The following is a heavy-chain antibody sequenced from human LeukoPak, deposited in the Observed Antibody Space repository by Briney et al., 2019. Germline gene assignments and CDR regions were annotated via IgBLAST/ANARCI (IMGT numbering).Heavy chain of an antibody. J-gene: IGHJ6*02. V-gene: IGHV3-33*01. CDR2: IWYDGSNK. Sequence: PGGSLRLSCAASGFTFSSYGMHWVRQAPGKGLEWVAVIWYDGSNKYYADSVKGRFTISRDNSKNTLYLQMNSLRAEDTAVYYCARDRSYCSSTSCSGYYYGMTSGAKGPRSPSP. CDR3: ARDRSYCSSTSCSGYYYGMTS. D-gene: IGHD2-2*01. CDR1: GFTFSSYG.